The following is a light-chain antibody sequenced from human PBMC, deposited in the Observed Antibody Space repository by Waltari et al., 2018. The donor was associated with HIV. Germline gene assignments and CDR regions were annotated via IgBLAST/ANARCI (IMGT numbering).Light chain of an antibody. Sequence: QSVLTQPPSVSGAPGQRVTLSCTGTRSNIGTHTVHWYQQLPGTAPRLLISNPHSRPSGVPDRFSGSKSGTSASLAINGLQAEDEADYYCQSSDNTLSGSVFGGGTKLTVL. V-gene: IGLV1-40*01. CDR3: QSSDNTLSGSV. CDR1: RSNIGTHT. J-gene: IGLJ2*01. CDR2: NPH.